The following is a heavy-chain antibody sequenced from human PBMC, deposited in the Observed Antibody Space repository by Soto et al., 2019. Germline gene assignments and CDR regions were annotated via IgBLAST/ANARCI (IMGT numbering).Heavy chain of an antibody. J-gene: IGHJ3*02. D-gene: IGHD3-22*01. Sequence: WGSLRISCASSVFTFSVYWMSWVRQAPGKGLEWVANIKQDGSEKYYVDSVKGRFTISRDNAKNSLYLQMNSLRAEDTAVYYCARAVYYDSSDDAFDIWGQGTMVTVSS. V-gene: IGHV3-7*03. CDR1: VFTFSVYW. CDR3: ARAVYYDSSDDAFDI. CDR2: IKQDGSEK.